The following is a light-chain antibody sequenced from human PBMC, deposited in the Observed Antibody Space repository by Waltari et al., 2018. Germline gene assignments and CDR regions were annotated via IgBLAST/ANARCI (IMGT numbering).Light chain of an antibody. CDR1: QDISNY. CDR3: QQYDNLPIT. Sequence: DIQMTQSPYSLSASVGERVTITCQASQDISNYLNWYQQKPGKAPKLLFYDASNLETGVPSRFSGSGSGTDFTFTISSLQPEDIATYYCQQYDNLPITFGQGTRLEIK. J-gene: IGKJ5*01. V-gene: IGKV1-33*01. CDR2: DAS.